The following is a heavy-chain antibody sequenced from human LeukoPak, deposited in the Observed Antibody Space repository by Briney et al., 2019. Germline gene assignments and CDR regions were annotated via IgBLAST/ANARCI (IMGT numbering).Heavy chain of an antibody. Sequence: GSLRLSCAASGFTFSHYWMTWDRQAPGKGLEWVAQINQDGSEEYYMDSVKARFTISRDNAKNSVFLQMNSLRAEDTAVYYCVRDGGVSGYDLLDYWGQGTLVTDSS. D-gene: IGHD5-12*01. V-gene: IGHV3-7*01. J-gene: IGHJ4*02. CDR2: INQDGSEE. CDR1: GFTFSHYW. CDR3: VRDGGVSGYDLLDY.